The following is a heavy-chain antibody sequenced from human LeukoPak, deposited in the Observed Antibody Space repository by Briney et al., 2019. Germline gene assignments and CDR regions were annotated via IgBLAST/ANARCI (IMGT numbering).Heavy chain of an antibody. CDR2: IGTAGDT. J-gene: IGHJ4*02. CDR3: ARGGLAAAGTVDC. Sequence: GGSLRLSCAASGFTFSSYDMHWVRQATGKGLEWVSAIGTAGDTYYPGSVKGRFTISRENAKNSLYLQMNSLRAGDTAVYYCARGGLAAAGTVDCWGQGTLVTVSS. CDR1: GFTFSSYD. V-gene: IGHV3-13*01. D-gene: IGHD6-13*01.